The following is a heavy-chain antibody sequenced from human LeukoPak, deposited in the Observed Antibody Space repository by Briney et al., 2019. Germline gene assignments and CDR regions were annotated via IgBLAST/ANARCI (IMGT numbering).Heavy chain of an antibody. Sequence: GSLRLSRVAPGFTFTRYALSWVRPAPGKGLEWVPAISGSGGRTYYADSVKGRFTISRDNSKNTLYLQMNSLIAEDTAVDYCAKVSPRYYDFGSGYYPDYWGQGTLVTVSS. V-gene: IGHV3-23*01. CDR2: ISGSGGRT. J-gene: IGHJ4*02. CDR1: GFTFTRYA. D-gene: IGHD3-3*01. CDR3: AKVSPRYYDFGSGYYPDY.